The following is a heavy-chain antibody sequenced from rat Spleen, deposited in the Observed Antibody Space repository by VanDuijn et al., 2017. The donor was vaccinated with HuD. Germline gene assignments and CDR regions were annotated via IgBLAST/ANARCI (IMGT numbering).Heavy chain of an antibody. J-gene: IGHJ1*01. Sequence: EVQLVESGGGLVQPGRSMKLSCAALGFTFSNYYMAWVRQAPTKGLEWVASISTGGGNTYYRDSVKGRFTISRDNAKSTLYLQMDSLRSEDTATYYCARHPPATAWYFDFWGPGTMVTVSS. V-gene: IGHV5-25*01. D-gene: IGHD3-1*01. CDR2: ISTGGGNT. CDR1: GFTFSNYY. CDR3: ARHPPATAWYFDF.